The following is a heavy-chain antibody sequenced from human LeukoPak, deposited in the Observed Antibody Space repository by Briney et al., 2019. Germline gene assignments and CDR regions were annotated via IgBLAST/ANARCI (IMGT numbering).Heavy chain of an antibody. Sequence: SETLSLTCSVSGGSITSYYWNWIRQPAGKGLEWIGRIYAGGSTNYNPSLKSRVTMSVDTSKNQFSLKLSPVTAADTAVYYCARPLGGYLQPYYFDYWGQGTLVTVSS. D-gene: IGHD3-22*01. V-gene: IGHV4-4*07. CDR2: IYAGGST. J-gene: IGHJ4*02. CDR3: ARPLGGYLQPYYFDY. CDR1: GGSITSYY.